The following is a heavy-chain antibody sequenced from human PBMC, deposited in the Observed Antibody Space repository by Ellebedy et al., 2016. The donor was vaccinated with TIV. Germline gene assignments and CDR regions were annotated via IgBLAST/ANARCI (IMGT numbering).Heavy chain of an antibody. CDR2: ISYDGNNK. CDR1: GFTFSSYA. V-gene: IGHV3-30-3*01. J-gene: IGHJ4*02. CDR3: ARGPSTSAHLDS. Sequence: GESLKISCAASGFTFSSYAMSWVRQAPGKGLEWVAVISYDGNNKFYADSVKGRFTLSRDTSKNTVYLQMDSLRTEDTAVYYCARGPSTSAHLDSWGQGALVIVSS.